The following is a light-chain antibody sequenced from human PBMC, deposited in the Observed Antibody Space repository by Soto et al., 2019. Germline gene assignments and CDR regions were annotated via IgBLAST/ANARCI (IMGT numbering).Light chain of an antibody. V-gene: IGKV1-5*01. CDR3: LQDYNYPWT. J-gene: IGKJ1*01. Sequence: DIHMTQSPYTLSSSVGDRVTITCRASQSISGWLAWYQQKPGKAPKLLIYDASSLESGVPSRFSGSGSGTEFTLTISRLQPDDFATYYCLQDYNYPWTFGQGTKVDIK. CDR1: QSISGW. CDR2: DAS.